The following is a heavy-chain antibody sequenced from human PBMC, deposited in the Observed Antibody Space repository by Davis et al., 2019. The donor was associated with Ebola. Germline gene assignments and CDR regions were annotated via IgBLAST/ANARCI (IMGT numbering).Heavy chain of an antibody. CDR1: GFTFANYN. CDR3: ARDPPVSMGSDAFDV. Sequence: GESLKISCLASGFTFANYNMNWVRQTPGKGLEWVSYISTSGSTIYYADSVKGRFTISRDNAQNSLYLQMNSLRDEDTAVYYCARDPPVSMGSDAFDVWGRGTMVTVSS. CDR2: ISTSGSTI. D-gene: IGHD2-8*01. J-gene: IGHJ3*01. V-gene: IGHV3-48*02.